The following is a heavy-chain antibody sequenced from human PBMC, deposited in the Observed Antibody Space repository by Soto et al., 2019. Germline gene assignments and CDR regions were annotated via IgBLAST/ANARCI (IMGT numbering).Heavy chain of an antibody. CDR3: ARDYYGSGSYYNWFDP. CDR2: IYSGGST. V-gene: IGHV3-53*01. Sequence: GGSLRLSCAASGFTVSSNYMSWVRQAPGKGLEWVSVIYSGGSTYYADSVKGRFTISRHNSKNTLYLQMNSLRAEDTAVYYCARDYYGSGSYYNWFDPWGQGTLVTVSS. CDR1: GFTVSSNY. J-gene: IGHJ5*02. D-gene: IGHD3-10*01.